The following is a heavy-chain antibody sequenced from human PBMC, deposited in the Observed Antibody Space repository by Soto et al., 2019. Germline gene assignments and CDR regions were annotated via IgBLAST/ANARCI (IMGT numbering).Heavy chain of an antibody. CDR3: ARDLAAATRHDYGMDV. V-gene: IGHV3-33*01. J-gene: IGHJ6*02. CDR1: GFTFISYG. D-gene: IGHD6-13*01. CDR2: IWYDGSNK. Sequence: GGSLRLSCAASGFTFISYGMHLGRQAPGKGLEWVAVIWYDGSNKYYADSVKGRFTISRDNSENTLYLQMNSLRAEDTAVYYCARDLAAATRHDYGMDVWGQGTTVTVSS.